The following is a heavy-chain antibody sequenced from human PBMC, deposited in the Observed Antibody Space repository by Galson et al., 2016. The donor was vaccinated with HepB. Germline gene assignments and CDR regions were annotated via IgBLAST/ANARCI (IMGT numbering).Heavy chain of an antibody. J-gene: IGHJ3*01. CDR3: ARNAPKLGLTDAFDV. D-gene: IGHD3-16*01. V-gene: IGHV4-59*01. CDR2: SHYSGAT. Sequence: ETLSLTCTVSGGSISTYYWSWIRQPPGEGLEWIAFSHYSGATSYSPSLNSRVTISVDTSKNQFSLRLRSVTAADAAVYYCARNAPKLGLTDAFDVWGQGAMVAVSS. CDR1: GGSISTYY.